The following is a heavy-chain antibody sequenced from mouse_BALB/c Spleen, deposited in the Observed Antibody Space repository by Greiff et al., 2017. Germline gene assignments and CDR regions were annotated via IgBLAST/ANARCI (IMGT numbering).Heavy chain of an antibody. D-gene: IGHD1-1*01. J-gene: IGHJ4*01. CDR1: GDSITSGY. V-gene: IGHV3-8*02. Sequence: VQLQQSGPSLVKPSQTLSLTCSVTGDSITSGYWNWIRKFPGNKLEYMGYISYSGSTYYNPSLKSRISITRDTSKNQYYLQLNSVTTEDTATYYCATTASSYGDYAMDYWGQGTSVTVSS. CDR3: ATTASSYGDYAMDY. CDR2: ISYSGST.